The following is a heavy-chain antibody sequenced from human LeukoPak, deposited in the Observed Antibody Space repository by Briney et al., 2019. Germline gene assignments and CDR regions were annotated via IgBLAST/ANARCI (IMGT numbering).Heavy chain of an antibody. J-gene: IGHJ4*02. D-gene: IGHD3-10*01. CDR2: ITGSGGST. CDR1: GFTFSNYW. Sequence: GGSLRLSCAASGFTFSNYWMSWVRQAPGKGLEWVSAITGSGGSTYYADSVKGRFTISRDNSKNTLYLQMNSLRAEDTAVYYCAKGTYGSGTYGAHDYWGQGTLVTVSS. CDR3: AKGTYGSGTYGAHDY. V-gene: IGHV3-23*01.